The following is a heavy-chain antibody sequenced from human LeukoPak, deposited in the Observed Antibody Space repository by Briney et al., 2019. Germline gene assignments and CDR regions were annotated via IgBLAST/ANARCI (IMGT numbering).Heavy chain of an antibody. D-gene: IGHD1-26*01. CDR1: GFSVSSNY. J-gene: IGHJ4*02. V-gene: IGHV3-66*02. CDR2: VYSGGTS. CDR3: ARELH. Sequence: PGGSLRLSCPASGFSVSSNYMSWVRKAQGKGLEWASVVYSGGTSYYVDSVKGRFTISRDTSKNTLFLQMNSLRAEDTAAYYCARELHWGQGTLVTVSS.